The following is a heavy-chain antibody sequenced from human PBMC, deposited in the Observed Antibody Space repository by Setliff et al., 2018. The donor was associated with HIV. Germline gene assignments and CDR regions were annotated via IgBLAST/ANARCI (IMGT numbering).Heavy chain of an antibody. D-gene: IGHD5-12*01. Sequence: SETLSLTCAVSGGSISSASYYWGWIRQPPGKGLEWIGEIYHSGTTNYNPSLKSRVTISVDKSKNHFSLKLNSVAAADTAVYYCARWKSSGYNYFDYWGQGTLVTVSS. CDR1: GGSISSASYY. V-gene: IGHV4-39*07. J-gene: IGHJ4*02. CDR3: ARWKSSGYNYFDY. CDR2: IYHSGTT.